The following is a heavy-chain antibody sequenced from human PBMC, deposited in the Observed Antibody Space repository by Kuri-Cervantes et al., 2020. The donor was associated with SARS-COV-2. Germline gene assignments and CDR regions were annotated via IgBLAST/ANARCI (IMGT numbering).Heavy chain of an antibody. CDR3: ARDLRLGKSLDD. Sequence: LSLTCAASGFTFDDYAMHWVRQAPGKGLEWVSGISWNSGSIGYADSVKGRFTISRDNAKNSLYLQMSSLRAEDTAVYYCARDLRLGKSLDDWGQGTLVTVSS. CDR2: ISWNSGSI. CDR1: GFTFDDYA. D-gene: IGHD7-27*01. V-gene: IGHV3-9*01. J-gene: IGHJ4*02.